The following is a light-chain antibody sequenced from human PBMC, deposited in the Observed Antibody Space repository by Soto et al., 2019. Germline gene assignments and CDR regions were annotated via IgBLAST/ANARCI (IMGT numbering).Light chain of an antibody. CDR2: GAS. J-gene: IGKJ1*01. CDR3: QQYNSYLWT. CDR1: ESMSNC. Sequence: DIQMTQSPSTLSASVGDRVTITCRASESMSNCLAWYQQKPGKAPKLLISGASSLQSGVPSRFSSSGSGTEFTLTISSLQPDDFATYYCQQYNSYLWTFGQGTKVDIK. V-gene: IGKV1-5*01.